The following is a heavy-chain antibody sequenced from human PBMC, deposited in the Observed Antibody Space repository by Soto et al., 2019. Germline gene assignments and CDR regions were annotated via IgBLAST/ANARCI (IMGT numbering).Heavy chain of an antibody. CDR1: GFTFRNNG. V-gene: IGHV3-33*01. J-gene: IGHJ4*02. D-gene: IGHD3-16*01. Sequence: QVQLVQSGGGVVQPGTSLRLSCEASGFTFRNNGMHWVRQAPGKGLEWVAVIWYDGSEKEYADSVKGRLTLSRDNSKNTLHMQMNSLRVDDKAVYYCARWGWGKIPDYWGQGTLVTVSS. CDR3: ARWGWGKIPDY. CDR2: IWYDGSEK.